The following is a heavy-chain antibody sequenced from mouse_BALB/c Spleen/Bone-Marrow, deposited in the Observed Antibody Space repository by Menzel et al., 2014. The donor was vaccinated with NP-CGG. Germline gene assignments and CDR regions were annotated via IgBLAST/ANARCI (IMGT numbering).Heavy chain of an antibody. V-gene: IGHV1-87*01. CDR3: ARGDYGSSYDYAMDY. J-gene: IGHJ4*01. D-gene: IGHD1-1*01. CDR2: IYPGDGDT. Sequence: LEESGAELARPGASVKLSCKASGYTFTSYWMQWVKQRPGQGLEWIGAIYPGDGDTRYTQKFKGKATLTADKSSSTAYMQLSSLASEDSAVYYCARGDYGSSYDYAMDYWGQGTSVPVSS. CDR1: GYTFTSYW.